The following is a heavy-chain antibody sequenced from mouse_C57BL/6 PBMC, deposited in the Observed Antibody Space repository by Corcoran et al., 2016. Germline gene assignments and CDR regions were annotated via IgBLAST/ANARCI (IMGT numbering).Heavy chain of an antibody. Sequence: DVQLQESGPGHVKTCQSLSLTCSVTGDSITSGYYWNCLRQFPGNKLEWMGYISYDGSNNYNPSLKNRISITRDTSKNQFFLKLNSVTTEDTATYYCARDRRGVYDGYLYWGKGTTLTVFS. D-gene: IGHD2-3*01. CDR1: GDSITSGYY. J-gene: IGHJ2*01. V-gene: IGHV3-6*01. CDR2: ISYDGSN. CDR3: ARDRRGVYDGYLY.